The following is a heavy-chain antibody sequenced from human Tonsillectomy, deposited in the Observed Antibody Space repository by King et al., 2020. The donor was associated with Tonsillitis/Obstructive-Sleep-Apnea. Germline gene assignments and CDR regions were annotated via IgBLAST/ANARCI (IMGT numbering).Heavy chain of an antibody. CDR3: AKEQYPDYSGMDV. CDR1: GFTFDDYA. CDR2: ISWNSGNI. D-gene: IGHD2-2*01. Sequence: VQLVESGGGLVQPGRSLRLSCAASGFTFDDYAMHWVRQAPGKGLEWVSGISWNSGNIGYADSVKGRFTISRDNAKNSLYLQMNSLRAEDTTLYYCAKEQYPDYSGMDVWGQGTTVTVS. J-gene: IGHJ6*02. V-gene: IGHV3-9*01.